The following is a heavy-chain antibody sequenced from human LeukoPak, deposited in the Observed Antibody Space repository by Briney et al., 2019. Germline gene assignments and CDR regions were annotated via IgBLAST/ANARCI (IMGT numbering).Heavy chain of an antibody. Sequence: ASVKVSCKASGYTFSAHHIHWVRQAPGQGLEWMGWINPKSGDTNYAQNFQGRFTMTRDTSINTAYMELSSLRSDDTAVYYCARDISGVRFDFWGQGTLVTVSS. D-gene: IGHD3-10*01. J-gene: IGHJ4*02. V-gene: IGHV1-2*02. CDR3: ARDISGVRFDF. CDR2: INPKSGDT. CDR1: GYTFSAHH.